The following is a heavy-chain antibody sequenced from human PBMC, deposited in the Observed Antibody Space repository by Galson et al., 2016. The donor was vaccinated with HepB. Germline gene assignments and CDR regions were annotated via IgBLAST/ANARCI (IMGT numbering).Heavy chain of an antibody. V-gene: IGHV1-69*06. CDR1: GGTFSIYA. J-gene: IGHJ5*02. Sequence: SVKVSCKASGGTFSIYAISWVRQAPGQGIEWMGGIIPIFGTANYAQKFQGRVTITADKSTSTAYMELTSLRSEDTAVYYCARGYTSGWYWFDPWGQGTLVTVSS. CDR3: ARGYTSGWYWFDP. D-gene: IGHD6-19*01. CDR2: IIPIFGTA.